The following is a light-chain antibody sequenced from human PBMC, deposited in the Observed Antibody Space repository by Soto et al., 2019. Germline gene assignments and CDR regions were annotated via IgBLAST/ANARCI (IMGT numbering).Light chain of an antibody. Sequence: EFALTQSPGTLSLSPGERATLSCRTSQSVSSNQLAWYQQKPGQAPRLLIYGASSRTTGIPDRFSGSGSGTNFTLTISRLETEDFAVYYCQQYGGSPGTFGQGTKVDIK. V-gene: IGKV3-20*01. CDR3: QQYGGSPGT. CDR2: GAS. J-gene: IGKJ1*01. CDR1: QSVSSNQ.